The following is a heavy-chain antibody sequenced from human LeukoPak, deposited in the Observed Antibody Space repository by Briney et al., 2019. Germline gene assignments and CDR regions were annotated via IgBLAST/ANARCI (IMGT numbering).Heavy chain of an antibody. D-gene: IGHD1-26*01. V-gene: IGHV3-72*01. CDR3: VTWISGHGY. Sequence: GGSLRLSCAASGFTFSSYWMSWVRKAPGKGLEWVGRTRNKAENYLTEYAASVKGRFTVSREGSKNSLHLQMNSLKIEDTAVYYCVTWISGHGYWGQGTLVTVSS. CDR1: GFTFSSYW. J-gene: IGHJ4*02. CDR2: TRNKAENYLT.